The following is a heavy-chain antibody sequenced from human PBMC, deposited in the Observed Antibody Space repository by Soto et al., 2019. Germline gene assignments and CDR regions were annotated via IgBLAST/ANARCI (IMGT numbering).Heavy chain of an antibody. J-gene: IGHJ4*02. D-gene: IGHD2-2*01. CDR3: ARDFPYCSCASCYSY. Sequence: EVQLVESGGGVVQPGGSLRLSCAASGFTFSSDWMHWVRQVPGKGLVWVSHISGDGSQAGYAGSVKGRFTVSGDNAKNTLYLQKNSLRDEDTAVYYCARDFPYCSCASCYSYWGQGTLVTVSS. V-gene: IGHV3-74*01. CDR1: GFTFSSDW. CDR2: ISGDGSQA.